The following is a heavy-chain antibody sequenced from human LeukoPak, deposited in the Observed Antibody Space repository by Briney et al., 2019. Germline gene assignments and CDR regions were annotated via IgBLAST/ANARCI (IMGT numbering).Heavy chain of an antibody. CDR1: GFTFSTYA. Sequence: PGGSLRLSCAASGFTFSTYAMSWVRQAPGKGLEWVSVIYSGGSTYYADSVKGRFTISRDNSKNTLYLQMNSLRAEDTAVYYCARDPYCSGGSCYSGGWFDPWGQGTLVTVSS. V-gene: IGHV3-53*01. CDR3: ARDPYCSGGSCYSGGWFDP. CDR2: IYSGGST. D-gene: IGHD2-15*01. J-gene: IGHJ5*02.